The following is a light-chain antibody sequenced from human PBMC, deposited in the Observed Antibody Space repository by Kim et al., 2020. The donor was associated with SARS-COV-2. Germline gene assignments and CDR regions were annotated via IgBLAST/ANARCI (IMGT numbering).Light chain of an antibody. CDR2: DAS. CDR3: QQYSDSPPT. J-gene: IGKJ1*01. Sequence: ASPGERATLSCRASQSLSSNVAWYQQKRGQAPRLLIYDASTRAAGLPDRFSGSGSGTEFTLTISSPQSEDFAVYYCQQYSDSPPTFGQGTKVDIK. CDR1: QSLSSN. V-gene: IGKV3-15*01.